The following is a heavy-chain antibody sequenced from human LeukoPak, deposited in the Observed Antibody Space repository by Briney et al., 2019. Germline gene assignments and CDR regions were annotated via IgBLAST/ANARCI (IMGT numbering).Heavy chain of an antibody. D-gene: IGHD3-9*01. V-gene: IGHV3-11*04. CDR1: GFTFRDYH. CDR2: IGGSGSAI. J-gene: IGHJ4*02. CDR3: ARDSDNYDISFDY. Sequence: GGSLRLSCIASGFTFRDYHMNWIRQAPGKGLEWISYIGGSGSAIYYADSVKGRFTISRDNAKNSLYLQMNSLRAEDTAVYYCARDSDNYDISFDYWGQGTLVTVSS.